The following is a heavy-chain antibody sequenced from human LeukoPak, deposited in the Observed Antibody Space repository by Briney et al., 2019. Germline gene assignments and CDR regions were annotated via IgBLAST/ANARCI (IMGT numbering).Heavy chain of an antibody. D-gene: IGHD3-22*01. CDR2: IYPGDSDT. V-gene: IGHV5-51*01. CDR3: ARLYDTSFYDY. Sequence: GESLKIPCKGSGYRFTTYWIGWVRQMPGKGLEWMGIIYPGDSDTRYSPSFQGQVTISADRSISTAYLQWTSLKASDTAVYYRARLYDTSFYDYWGQGALVTVSS. CDR1: GYRFTTYW. J-gene: IGHJ4*02.